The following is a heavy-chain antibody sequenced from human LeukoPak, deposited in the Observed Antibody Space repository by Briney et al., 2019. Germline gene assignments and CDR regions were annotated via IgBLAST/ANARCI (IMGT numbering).Heavy chain of an antibody. CDR1: GFTVSSNY. V-gene: IGHV3-53*01. CDR2: IYSGGST. D-gene: IGHD2-2*01. CDR3: ARAPTVLVGYCSSSSCQADY. Sequence: PGGSLRLSCAASGFTVSSNYMSWVRQAPGKGLEWVSVIYSGGSTYYADSVKGRFTISRDNSKNTLYLQMNSLRAEDTAVYYCARAPTVLVGYCSSSSCQADYWGQGTLVTVSS. J-gene: IGHJ4*02.